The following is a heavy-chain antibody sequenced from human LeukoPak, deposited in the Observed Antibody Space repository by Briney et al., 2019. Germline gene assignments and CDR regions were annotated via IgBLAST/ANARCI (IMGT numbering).Heavy chain of an antibody. CDR2: IYYSGST. Sequence: SETLSLTCTVSGGSISSYYWSWIRQPPGKGLEWIGYIYYSGSTNYNPSLKSRVTISVDTSKNQFSLKLSSVTAADTAVYYCARDRRYYDSSGCYTNWFDPWGQGTLVTVSS. V-gene: IGHV4-59*01. CDR3: ARDRRYYDSSGCYTNWFDP. J-gene: IGHJ5*02. D-gene: IGHD3-22*01. CDR1: GGSISSYY.